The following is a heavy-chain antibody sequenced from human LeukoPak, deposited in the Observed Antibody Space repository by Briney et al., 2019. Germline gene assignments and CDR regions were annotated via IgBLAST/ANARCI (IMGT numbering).Heavy chain of an antibody. CDR3: ARLYGSGSYSDY. J-gene: IGHJ4*02. CDR2: IYTSGST. D-gene: IGHD3-10*01. Sequence: SETLSLTCTVSGGSISSGSYYWSWIRQPAGKGLEWIGRIYTSGSTNYNPSLKSRVTISVDTSKNQFSLKLSSVTAADTAVYYCARLYGSGSYSDYWGQGTLVTVSS. CDR1: GGSISSGSYY. V-gene: IGHV4-61*02.